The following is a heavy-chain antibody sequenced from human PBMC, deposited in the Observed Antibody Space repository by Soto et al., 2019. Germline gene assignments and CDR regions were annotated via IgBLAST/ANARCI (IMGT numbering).Heavy chain of an antibody. V-gene: IGHV4-31*03. Sequence: SETLSLTCTVSGGSISSGGYYWSWIRQHPGKGLEWIGYIYYSGSTYYNPSLKSRVTISVDTSKNQFSLKLSSVTAADTAVYYCARGMAARPFFPNYYYYMDVWGKGTTVTVSS. CDR1: GGSISSGGYY. J-gene: IGHJ6*03. CDR2: IYYSGST. CDR3: ARGMAARPFFPNYYYYMDV. D-gene: IGHD6-6*01.